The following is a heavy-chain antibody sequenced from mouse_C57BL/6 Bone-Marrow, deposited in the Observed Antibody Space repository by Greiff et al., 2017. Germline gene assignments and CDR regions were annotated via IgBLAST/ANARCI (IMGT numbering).Heavy chain of an antibody. V-gene: IGHV1-69*01. D-gene: IGHD2-12*01. CDR3: ARLLSYAMDY. J-gene: IGHJ4*01. CDR2: IDPSDSYT. Sequence: QVHVKQPGAELVMPGASVKLSCKASGYTFTSYWMHWVKQRPGQGLEWIGEIDPSDSYTNYNQKFKGKSTLTVDKSSSTAYMQLSSLTSEDSAVYYCARLLSYAMDYWGQGTSVTVSS. CDR1: GYTFTSYW.